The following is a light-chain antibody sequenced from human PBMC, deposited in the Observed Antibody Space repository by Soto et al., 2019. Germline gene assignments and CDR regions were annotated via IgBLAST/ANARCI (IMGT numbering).Light chain of an antibody. V-gene: IGKV3-11*01. J-gene: IGKJ5*01. CDR1: QSVSSY. CDR2: DAS. Sequence: EIVWAQSPGTLSLSPGERATLSCRASQSVSSYLAWYQQKPGQAPRLLIYDASNRATGIPARFSGSGSGTDFTLTISSLEPEDFAVYYCQQRSNWITFGQGTRLEIK. CDR3: QQRSNWIT.